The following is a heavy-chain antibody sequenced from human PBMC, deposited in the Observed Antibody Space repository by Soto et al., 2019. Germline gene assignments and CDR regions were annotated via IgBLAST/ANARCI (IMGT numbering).Heavy chain of an antibody. CDR3: ASSGYGEDERTFDI. CDR1: GGSVRSGTYY. Sequence: QVQLQESGPGLVMPSETLSLTCTVSGGSVRSGTYYWSWIRLRPGKGLQWIAYIYNSGTSNCNPPLKSRRTMSLDKHKNQFSLKLTCVSPADTAVYYRASSGYGEDERTFDIWGQATMVTVSS. J-gene: IGHJ3*02. CDR2: IYNSGTS. V-gene: IGHV4-61*01. D-gene: IGHD5-12*01.